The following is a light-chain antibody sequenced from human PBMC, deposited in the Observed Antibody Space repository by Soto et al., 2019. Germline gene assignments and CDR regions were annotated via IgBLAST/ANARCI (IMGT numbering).Light chain of an antibody. CDR3: QQRSPGLT. CDR2: DAS. V-gene: IGKV3-11*01. Sequence: EIVLTQSPATLSLSPGERATLSCRASQSVSSYLAWYQQKPGQAPRLLIYDASNRATGIPARFSGSGSGTDFTLTISSLEPEDFAVYYCQQRSPGLTFGGGTKVEI. CDR1: QSVSSY. J-gene: IGKJ4*01.